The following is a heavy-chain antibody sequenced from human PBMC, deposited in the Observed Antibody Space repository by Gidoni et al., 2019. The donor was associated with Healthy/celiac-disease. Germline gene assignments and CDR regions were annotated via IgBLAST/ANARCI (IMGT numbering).Heavy chain of an antibody. V-gene: IGHV4-34*01. CDR1: GGSFSGYY. CDR3: ARGGGSSARGFDY. CDR2: INHSGST. J-gene: IGHJ4*02. Sequence: QVQLQQWGAGLLKPSETLSLTCAVYGGSFSGYYWSWIRQPPGKGLEWIGEINHSGSTNYNPSLKSRVTISVDTSKNQFSLKLSSVTAADTAVYYCARGGGSSARGFDYWGQGTLVTVSS. D-gene: IGHD6-6*01.